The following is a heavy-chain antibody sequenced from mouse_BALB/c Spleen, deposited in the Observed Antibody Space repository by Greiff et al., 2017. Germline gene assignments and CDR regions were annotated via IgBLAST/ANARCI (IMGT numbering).Heavy chain of an antibody. CDR3: ARDARGNYWYFDV. J-gene: IGHJ1*01. CDR1: GYTFTSYT. CDR2: INPSSGYT. Sequence: VQLQQSAAELARPGASVKMSCKASGYTFTSYTMHWVKQRPGQGLEWIGYINPSSGYTEYNQKFKDKTTLTADKSSSTAYMQLSSLTSEDSAVYYCARDARGNYWYFDVWGAGTTVTVSS. V-gene: IGHV1-4*02. D-gene: IGHD2-1*01.